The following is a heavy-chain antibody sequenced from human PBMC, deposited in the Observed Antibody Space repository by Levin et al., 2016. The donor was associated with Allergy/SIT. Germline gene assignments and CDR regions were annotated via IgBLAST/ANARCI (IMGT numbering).Heavy chain of an antibody. CDR1: GFTFSNYG. J-gene: IGHJ4*02. CDR2: IWFDGTRE. CDR3: ARDLSISAADY. Sequence: GGSLRLSCAASGFTFSNYGMHWVRQAPGKGLEWVALIWFDGTRENYADSVKGRFTISRDDSKNTLYLQMNSLRAEDTAVYYCARDLSISAADYCGQGTLVTVSS. D-gene: IGHD6-13*01. V-gene: IGHV3-33*01.